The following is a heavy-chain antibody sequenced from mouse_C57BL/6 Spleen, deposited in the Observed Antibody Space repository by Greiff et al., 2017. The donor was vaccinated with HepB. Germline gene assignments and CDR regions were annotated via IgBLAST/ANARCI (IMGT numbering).Heavy chain of an antibody. J-gene: IGHJ1*03. CDR2: IYPGDGDT. Sequence: LQESGAELVKPGASVKISCKASGYAFSSYWMNWVKQRPGKGLEWIGQIYPGDGDTNYNGKFKGKATLTADKSSSTAYMQLSSLTSEDSAVYFCARSTDYYGSSYEGYFDVWGTGTTVTVSS. V-gene: IGHV1-80*01. CDR3: ARSTDYYGSSYEGYFDV. CDR1: GYAFSSYW. D-gene: IGHD1-1*01.